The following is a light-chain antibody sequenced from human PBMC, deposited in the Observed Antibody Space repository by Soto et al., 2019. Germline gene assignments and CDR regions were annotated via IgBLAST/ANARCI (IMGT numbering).Light chain of an antibody. CDR3: QSYDSSLSAPV. Sequence: QSVLTQPPSVSGAPGQRVTISGTGSSSNIGAGYDVHWYQQLPGTAPKLLIYGNSNRPSGVPDRFSGSKSGTSASLAITGLQAEDEADYYCQSYDSSLSAPVFGTGTKLTVL. J-gene: IGLJ1*01. V-gene: IGLV1-40*01. CDR2: GNS. CDR1: SSNIGAGYD.